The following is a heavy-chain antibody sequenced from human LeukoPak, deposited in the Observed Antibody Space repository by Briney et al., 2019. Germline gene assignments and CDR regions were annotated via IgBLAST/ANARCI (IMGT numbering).Heavy chain of an antibody. CDR1: GYTLTELS. CDR3: ARHQRFLEWISSPRFDY. Sequence: ASVKVSCKVSGYTLTELSMHWVRQAPGKGLEWMGGFDPEDGETIYAQKFQGRVTMTEDTSTDTAYMELSSLRSEDTAVYYCARHQRFLEWISSPRFDYWGQGTLVTVSS. CDR2: FDPEDGET. V-gene: IGHV1-24*01. J-gene: IGHJ4*02. D-gene: IGHD3-3*01.